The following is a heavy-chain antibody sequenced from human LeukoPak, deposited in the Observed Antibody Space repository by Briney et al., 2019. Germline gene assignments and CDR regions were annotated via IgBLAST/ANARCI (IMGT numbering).Heavy chain of an antibody. CDR3: ANYGSVSYFAY. V-gene: IGHV3-23*01. CDR2: ISGSGGST. D-gene: IGHD3-10*01. J-gene: IGHJ4*02. CDR1: GFTFSSYA. Sequence: GGSLRLSCVASGFTFSSYAMNWVRQSPGTGLEWVSPISGSGGSTYYADSVKGRFTISRDNSKNTLYLQMTSLRAEDTAVYYCANYGSVSYFAYWGQGTLVTVSS.